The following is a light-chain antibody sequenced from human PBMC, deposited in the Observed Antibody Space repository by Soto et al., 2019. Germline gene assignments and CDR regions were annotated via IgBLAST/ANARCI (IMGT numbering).Light chain of an antibody. J-gene: IGKJ5*01. CDR1: QSLSSS. CDR3: QPRSNWPPGVT. V-gene: IGKV3-11*01. CDR2: AAY. Sequence: EIVLTQSPVTLSLSPVEGATLSCRARQSLSSSLACYQHKPGQAPRLLIYAAYNRATGIPARFSGSGSGTDFTLAISGLEPEDLPVYSCQPRSNWPPGVTFGQGTRLDIK.